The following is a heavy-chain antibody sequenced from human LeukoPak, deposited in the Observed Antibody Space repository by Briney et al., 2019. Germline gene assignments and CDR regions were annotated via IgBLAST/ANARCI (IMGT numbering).Heavy chain of an antibody. CDR2: LYHRGTT. D-gene: IGHD6-6*01. CDR1: GGSMSSGGYS. Sequence: SQTLSLTCAVSGGSMSSGGYSWRWIRQPPGKGLEFIGYLYHRGTTYYDPSLKSRLTISVDRSENQLSLKLTSVTAADTAVYYCAKMSSSSNWFDPWGQGILVTVSS. V-gene: IGHV4-30-2*01. CDR3: AKMSSSSNWFDP. J-gene: IGHJ5*02.